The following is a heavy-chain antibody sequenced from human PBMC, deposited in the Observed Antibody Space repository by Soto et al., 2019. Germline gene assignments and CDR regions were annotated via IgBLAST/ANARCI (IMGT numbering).Heavy chain of an antibody. V-gene: IGHV3-23*01. CDR2: ISVSGANS. CDR3: AIWNYGFDY. Sequence: GGSLRLSCVTSGITFSTYAMSWVRQAPGEGPECVSEISVSGANSYYADSVMGRFTISRDNSKSTLYLQMNSLRVEDTALYYCAIWNYGFDYWGRGTVVTVSS. J-gene: IGHJ4*02. CDR1: GITFSTYA. D-gene: IGHD1-7*01.